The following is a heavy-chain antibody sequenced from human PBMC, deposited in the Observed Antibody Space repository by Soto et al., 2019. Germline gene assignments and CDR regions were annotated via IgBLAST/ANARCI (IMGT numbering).Heavy chain of an antibody. CDR1: GYSISSNYY. CDR3: ARARSYYESSGYPDAFDI. V-gene: IGHV4-38-2*01. J-gene: IGHJ3*02. Sequence: SETLSLTCDVSGYSISSNYYWGWIRQSPGKGLEWIASIYRSGSTYYNASLKSRVTISVDTSKNQFSLKLNSVTAADTAVYYCARARSYYESSGYPDAFDIWGQGTMVTVSS. CDR2: IYRSGST. D-gene: IGHD3-22*01.